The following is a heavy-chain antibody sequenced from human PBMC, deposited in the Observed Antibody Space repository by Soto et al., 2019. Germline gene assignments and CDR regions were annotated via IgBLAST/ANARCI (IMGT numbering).Heavy chain of an antibody. Sequence: PSETLSLTCTVSGGSISSYYWSWIRQPAGKGLEWIGRIYTSGSTNYNPSPKSRVTMSVDTSKNQFSLKLSSVTAADTAVYYCARDSSSSWYGLLRDYYYGMDVWGQGTTVTVSS. J-gene: IGHJ6*02. V-gene: IGHV4-4*07. CDR3: ARDSSSSWYGLLRDYYYGMDV. CDR2: IYTSGST. CDR1: GGSISSYY. D-gene: IGHD6-13*01.